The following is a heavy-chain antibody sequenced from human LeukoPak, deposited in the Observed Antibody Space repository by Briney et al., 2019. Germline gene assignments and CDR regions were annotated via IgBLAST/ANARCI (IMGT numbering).Heavy chain of an antibody. Sequence: PGGSLRLSCAASGFSFSSQNMNWVRQAPGKGLEWISYIDGNGGSTLYADSVGGRFTISRDNAKNSLYLQMNSLRVDDSALYYRARGYGSSWLHSWGPGTLVTVSS. J-gene: IGHJ5*02. CDR2: IDGNGGST. CDR3: ARGYGSSWLHS. D-gene: IGHD6-13*01. CDR1: GFSFSSQN. V-gene: IGHV3-48*04.